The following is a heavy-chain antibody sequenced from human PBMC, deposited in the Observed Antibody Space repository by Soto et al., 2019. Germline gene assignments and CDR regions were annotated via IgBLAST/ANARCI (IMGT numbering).Heavy chain of an antibody. V-gene: IGHV3-23*01. D-gene: IGHD3-22*01. CDR2: IDGSGGTT. CDR3: AKEDDSSGYFLYYFDY. Sequence: GGSLRLSCAASGFPFSSTDMAWVRQAPGKGRDWVSTIDGSGGTTYYADSVKGRFTISRDNSKNTLYLQMNSLRAEDTAVYYCAKEDDSSGYFLYYFDYWGQGTLVTVSS. J-gene: IGHJ4*02. CDR1: GFPFSSTD.